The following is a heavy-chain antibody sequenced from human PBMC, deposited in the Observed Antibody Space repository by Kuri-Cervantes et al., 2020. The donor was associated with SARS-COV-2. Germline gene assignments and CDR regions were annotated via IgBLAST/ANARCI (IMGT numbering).Heavy chain of an antibody. Sequence: GSLRLSCAASGGSISSSSWWRWVRQPPGKGLEWIGEIYHSGSTNYNPSLKSRVTISVDKSKNQFSLKLSSVTAADTAVYYCARKVGGGDLYYYGMDVWGQGTTVTVSS. CDR2: IYHSGST. J-gene: IGHJ6*02. V-gene: IGHV4-4*02. CDR3: ARKVGGGDLYYYGMDV. D-gene: IGHD4-17*01. CDR1: GGSISSSSW.